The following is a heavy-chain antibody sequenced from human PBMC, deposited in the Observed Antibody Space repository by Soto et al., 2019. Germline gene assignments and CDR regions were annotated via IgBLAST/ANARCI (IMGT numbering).Heavy chain of an antibody. CDR2: ISPMFGAA. D-gene: IGHD3-10*01. CDR1: GGTFNTYA. V-gene: IGHV1-69*19. J-gene: IGHJ4*02. Sequence: QVQLVQSGAEMKKPGSSVKVSCQSSGGTFNTYAMNWVRQAPGQGPEWMGDISPMFGAAIYAPKFQGRVTITADESTGTSYMHLSSLTSQDTALDFCAREVQVHTPAFVYWGQGALVTVSS. CDR3: AREVQVHTPAFVY.